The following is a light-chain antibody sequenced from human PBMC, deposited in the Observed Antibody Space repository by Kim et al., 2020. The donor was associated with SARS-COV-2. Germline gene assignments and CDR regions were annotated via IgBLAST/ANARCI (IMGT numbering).Light chain of an antibody. J-gene: IGKJ5*01. CDR2: GAS. Sequence: EIVMSQSPATLSVSPGEKATLSCRASQSVSSNLAWYQQKPGQAPRLLIYGASIRATGIPARFSGSGSGTEFTLTISSLQSEDFAVYYCQEYNNWPPITYDQGTRRWIK. CDR1: QSVSSN. CDR3: QEYNNWPPIT. V-gene: IGKV3D-15*01.